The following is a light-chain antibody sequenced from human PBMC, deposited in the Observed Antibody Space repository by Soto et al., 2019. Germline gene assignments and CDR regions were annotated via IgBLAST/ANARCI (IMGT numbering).Light chain of an antibody. V-gene: IGKV3-20*01. J-gene: IGKJ1*01. Sequence: DIVLTQSPGTLSLSPGERATLSCRASQSVSSSFLAWYQQKPGQAPRLLIYGASSRATGIPDRFSGSGSGTDFTLTISRLEPEDFAVYYRQQYDNSPRTFGQGTKVEIK. CDR2: GAS. CDR1: QSVSSSF. CDR3: QQYDNSPRT.